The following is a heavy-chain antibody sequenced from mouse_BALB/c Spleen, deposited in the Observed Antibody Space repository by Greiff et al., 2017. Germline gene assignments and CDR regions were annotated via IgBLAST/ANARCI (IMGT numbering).Heavy chain of an antibody. D-gene: IGHD2-3*01. J-gene: IGHJ3*01. Sequence: EVKLVESGPELVKPGASVKVSCKASGYSFTDYNMYWVKQSHGKSLEWIGYIDPYNGGTSYNQKFKGKATLTVDKSSSTAFMHLNSLTSEDSAVYYCARSHDGYYLAWFAYWGQGTLVTVSA. V-gene: IGHV1S135*01. CDR1: GYSFTDYN. CDR2: IDPYNGGT. CDR3: ARSHDGYYLAWFAY.